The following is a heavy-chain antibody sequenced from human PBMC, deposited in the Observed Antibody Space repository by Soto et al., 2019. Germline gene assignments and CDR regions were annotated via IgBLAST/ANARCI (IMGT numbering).Heavy chain of an antibody. V-gene: IGHV3-21*01. CDR3: ARDLGGSGSYIGP. J-gene: IGHJ5*02. D-gene: IGHD3-10*01. Sequence: GGSLRLSCAASGFTFSSYSMNWVRQAPGKGLEWVSSISSSSSYIYYADSVKGRFTISRDNAKNSLYLQMNSLRAEDTAVYYCARDLGGSGSYIGPWGQGTLVTVSS. CDR1: GFTFSSYS. CDR2: ISSSSSYI.